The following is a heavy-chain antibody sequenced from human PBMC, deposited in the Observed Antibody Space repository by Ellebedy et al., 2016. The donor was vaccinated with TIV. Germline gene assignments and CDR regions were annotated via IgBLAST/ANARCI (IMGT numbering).Heavy chain of an antibody. CDR1: GFDFTNYA. CDR3: ARSMLRVAHGGDDALDI. V-gene: IGHV3-23*01. D-gene: IGHD3-10*01. CDR2: VSGSGVDR. Sequence: GGSLRLSXAASGFDFTNYAMTWVRQAPGKGLEWVSGVSGSGVDRHYADSVKGRFTVSRDNSGSKLYLQMNSLRVEDTADYYCARSMLRVAHGGDDALDIWGQGTMVTVSS. J-gene: IGHJ3*02.